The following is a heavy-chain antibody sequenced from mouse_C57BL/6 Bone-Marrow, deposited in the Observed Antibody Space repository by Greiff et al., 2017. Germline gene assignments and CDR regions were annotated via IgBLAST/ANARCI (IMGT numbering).Heavy chain of an antibody. D-gene: IGHD3-3*01. V-gene: IGHV1-82*01. CDR2: IYPGDGDT. CDR1: GYAFSSSW. J-gene: IGHJ2*01. Sequence: QVQLQQSGPELVKPGASVKISCKASGYAFSSSWMNWVKQRPGKGLEWIGRIYPGDGDTNYNGKFKGKATLTADNSSSTAYMQLSSLTSEDSAVYFCARWEGRVDYWGQGTTLTVAS. CDR3: ARWEGRVDY.